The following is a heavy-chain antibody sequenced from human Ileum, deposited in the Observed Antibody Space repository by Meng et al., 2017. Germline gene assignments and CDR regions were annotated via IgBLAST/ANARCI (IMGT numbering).Heavy chain of an antibody. Sequence: QLQLQESGPGLVTPSETLSLICPVSGGSITIGTYSWGLLRQPPGQVLXWIGGIYYSGSTYYNPSLKSRVTISIDTSKTQFSLKLTSVTAADTAVYYCARGCRIWGQGTMVTFSS. CDR3: ARGCRI. J-gene: IGHJ3*02. CDR1: GGSITIGTYS. D-gene: IGHD2-8*01. V-gene: IGHV4-39*07. CDR2: IYYSGST.